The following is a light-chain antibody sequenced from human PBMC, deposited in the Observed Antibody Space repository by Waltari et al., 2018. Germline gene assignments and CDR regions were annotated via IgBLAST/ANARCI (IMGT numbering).Light chain of an antibody. Sequence: DIQMTQAPSSLSASAGDRVTITCQASHDINKNLNWFQQKPGEAPKVLIFDASNVRTGVPLRFSGSGSGTHFTFTIASLQPEDVATYYCQQYRAVPLTFGGGTKVEIK. J-gene: IGKJ4*01. CDR1: HDINKN. CDR2: DAS. CDR3: QQYRAVPLT. V-gene: IGKV1-33*01.